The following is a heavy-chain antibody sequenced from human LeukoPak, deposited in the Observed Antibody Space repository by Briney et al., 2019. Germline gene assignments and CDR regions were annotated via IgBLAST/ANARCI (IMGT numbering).Heavy chain of an antibody. V-gene: IGHV4-30-4*01. Sequence: PSETLSLTCTVSGGSISSGDYYWSWIRQPPGKGLEWIRYIYYSGTTYYNPSLKSRVTISVDTSKNQFSLKLSSVTAADTAVYYCARRDRNWFDPWGQGTLVTVSS. J-gene: IGHJ5*02. CDR2: IYYSGTT. CDR1: GGSISSGDYY. CDR3: ARRDRNWFDP.